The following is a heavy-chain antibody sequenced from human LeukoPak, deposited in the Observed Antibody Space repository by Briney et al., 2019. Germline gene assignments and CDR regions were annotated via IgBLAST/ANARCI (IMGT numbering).Heavy chain of an antibody. V-gene: IGHV4-61*09. Sequence: SETLSLTCTVSGGSISSGSYYWSWIRQPAGKGLEWIGHIYTSGSTNYNPSLKSRVTISVDTSKNQFSLKLSSVSAADTAVYYCARDGGEFDYWGQGTLVTVSS. J-gene: IGHJ4*02. CDR3: ARDGGEFDY. D-gene: IGHD2-21*01. CDR2: IYTSGST. CDR1: GGSISSGSYY.